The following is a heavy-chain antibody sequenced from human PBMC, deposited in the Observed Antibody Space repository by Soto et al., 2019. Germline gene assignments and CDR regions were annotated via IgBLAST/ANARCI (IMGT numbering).Heavy chain of an antibody. D-gene: IGHD2-21*02. V-gene: IGHV1-8*01. Sequence: QVQLVQSGAEVKKPGASVKVSCKASGYTFTSYDINWVRQATGQGLEWMGWMNPNSGNTGYAQKFQGRVTMTRNTSISTAYMELSSLRSEDTAVYYCARGFVVVTAIKPHFDYWGQGTLVTVSS. J-gene: IGHJ4*02. CDR2: MNPNSGNT. CDR1: GYTFTSYD. CDR3: ARGFVVVTAIKPHFDY.